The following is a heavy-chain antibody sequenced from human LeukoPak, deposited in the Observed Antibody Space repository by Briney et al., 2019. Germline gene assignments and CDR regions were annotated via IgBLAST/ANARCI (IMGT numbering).Heavy chain of an antibody. V-gene: IGHV3-30*18. D-gene: IGHD1-26*01. CDR2: ISYDGSNK. CDR1: GFTFSSYG. J-gene: IGHJ4*02. CDR3: AKDPQSGSYVWYYFDY. Sequence: GGSLRLSCAASGFTFSSYGMHWVRQAPGKGLEWVAVISYDGSNKYYADSVKGRFTISRGNSKNTLYLQMNSLRAEDTAVYYCAKDPQSGSYVWYYFDYWGQGTLVTVSS.